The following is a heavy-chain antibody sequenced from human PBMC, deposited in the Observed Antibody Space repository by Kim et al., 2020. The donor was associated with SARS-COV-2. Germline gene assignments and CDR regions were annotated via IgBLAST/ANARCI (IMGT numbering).Heavy chain of an antibody. Sequence: GGSLRLSCAVSGFTFSDYYMSWIRQAPGKGLEWVSYISSSSSYTNYADSVKGRFTISRDNAKNSLYLQMNSLRAEDTAVYYCARGTPGDGLLWFGELDIRGYYFDYWGQGTLVTVSS. D-gene: IGHD3-10*01. J-gene: IGHJ4*02. CDR3: ARGTPGDGLLWFGELDIRGYYFDY. CDR2: ISSSSSYT. V-gene: IGHV3-11*06. CDR1: GFTFSDYY.